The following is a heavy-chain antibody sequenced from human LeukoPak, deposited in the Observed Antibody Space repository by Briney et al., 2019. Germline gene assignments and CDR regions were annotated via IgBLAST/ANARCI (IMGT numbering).Heavy chain of an antibody. D-gene: IGHD6-13*01. V-gene: IGHV3-9*01. CDR3: AKDAYNGYIDF. Sequence: GGSLRLSCAVSGFTFDDYAMHWVRQVPGKGLEWVSGINWNSDSIGYADSVKGRFTTSRDNAKNSLYLQMNSLRAEDTALYYCAKDAYNGYIDFWGQGTLVAVS. J-gene: IGHJ4*02. CDR2: INWNSDSI. CDR1: GFTFDDYA.